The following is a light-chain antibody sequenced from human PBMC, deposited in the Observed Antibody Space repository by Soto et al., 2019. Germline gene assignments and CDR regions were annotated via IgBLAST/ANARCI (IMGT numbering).Light chain of an antibody. J-gene: IGKJ2*01. CDR2: GAS. CDR3: QQYNNWPYT. CDR1: QSVSSN. V-gene: IGKV3-15*01. Sequence: EIVMTQSPATLSVPPGERATLSCRASQSVSSNLAWYQQKPGQAPRLLIYGASTRATGIPARFSGSGSGTEFTLTISMLQSEDFAVYYWQQYNNWPYTFGQGTKLEIK.